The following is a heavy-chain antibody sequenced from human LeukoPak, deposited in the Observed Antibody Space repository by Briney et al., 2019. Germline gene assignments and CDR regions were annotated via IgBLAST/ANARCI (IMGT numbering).Heavy chain of an antibody. CDR3: ARGLRRYSSGWHGEDY. D-gene: IGHD6-19*01. V-gene: IGHV3-30-3*01. J-gene: IGHJ4*02. CDR2: ISYDGSNK. Sequence: GGSLRLSCAASGFTFSSYAMHCVRQAPGKGLEWVAVISYDGSNKYYADSVKGRFTISRDNSKNTLYLQMNSLRAEDTAVYYCARGLRRYSSGWHGEDYWGQGTLVTVSS. CDR1: GFTFSSYA.